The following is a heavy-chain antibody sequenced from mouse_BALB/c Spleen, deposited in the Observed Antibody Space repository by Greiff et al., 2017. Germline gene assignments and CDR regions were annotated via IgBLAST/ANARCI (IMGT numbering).Heavy chain of an antibody. Sequence: VQLKESGAELVRPGALVKLSCKASGFNIKDYYMHWVKQRPEQGLEWIGWIDPENGNTIYDPKFQGKASITADTSSNTAYLQLSSLTSEDTAVYYCARGYGNYRVDYWGQGTTLTVSS. V-gene: IGHV14-1*02. CDR2: IDPENGNT. CDR1: GFNIKDYY. J-gene: IGHJ2*01. CDR3: ARGYGNYRVDY. D-gene: IGHD2-1*01.